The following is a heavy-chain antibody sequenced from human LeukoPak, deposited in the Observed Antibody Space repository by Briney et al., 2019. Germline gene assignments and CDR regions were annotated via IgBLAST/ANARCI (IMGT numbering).Heavy chain of an antibody. CDR3: ARSEVGAPVY. D-gene: IGHD1-26*01. Sequence: PGGSLRLSCAASGFTFSSYSMNWVRQAPGKGLEWVSYISSSSSTIYYADSVKGRFTISRDNAKDSLYLQMNSLRAEDTAVYYCARSEVGAPVYWGQGTLVTVSS. J-gene: IGHJ4*02. CDR2: ISSSSSTI. CDR1: GFTFSSYS. V-gene: IGHV3-48*01.